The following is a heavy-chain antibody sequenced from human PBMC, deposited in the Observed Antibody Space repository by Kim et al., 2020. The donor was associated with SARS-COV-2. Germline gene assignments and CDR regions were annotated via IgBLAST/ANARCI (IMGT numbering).Heavy chain of an antibody. V-gene: IGHV7-4-1*02. CDR3: ARGTGSSPAAFDN. Sequence: YGHGCTGRFVFSLDTSVSTAYLQINSLKAEDTALYYCARGTGSSPAAFDNWGQGTLVTVSS. J-gene: IGHJ4*02. D-gene: IGHD6-6*01.